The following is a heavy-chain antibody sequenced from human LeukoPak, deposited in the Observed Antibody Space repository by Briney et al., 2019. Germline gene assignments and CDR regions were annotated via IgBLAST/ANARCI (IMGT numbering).Heavy chain of an antibody. CDR2: IYPGDSDT. CDR3: ARGGYCSSTSCSPTLDY. V-gene: IGHV5-51*01. J-gene: IGHJ4*02. D-gene: IGHD2-2*01. Sequence: GESLKISCKGSGYSFTSYWIGWVRQMPGKGLEWMGIIYPGDSDTRYSPSFQGQVTISAAKSISTAYLQWSSLKASDTAMYYCARGGYCSSTSCSPTLDYWGQGTLVTVSS. CDR1: GYSFTSYW.